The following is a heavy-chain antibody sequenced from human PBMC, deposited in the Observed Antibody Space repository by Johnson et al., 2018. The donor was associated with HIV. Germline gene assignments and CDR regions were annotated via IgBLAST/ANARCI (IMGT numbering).Heavy chain of an antibody. D-gene: IGHD2-21*01. CDR3: ARAGVVFSTASHDAFDI. J-gene: IGHJ3*02. CDR2: ISYDGSNK. CDR1: GFTFSSYA. V-gene: IGHV3-30*04. Sequence: QVQLVESGGGVVQPGRSLRLSCAASGFTFSSYAMHWVRQAPGKGLAWVAVISYDGSNKYYADSVKGRFTISRDNSKNTLYLQMNSLRAEDTAVYYCARAGVVFSTASHDAFDIWCQGTMVTVSS.